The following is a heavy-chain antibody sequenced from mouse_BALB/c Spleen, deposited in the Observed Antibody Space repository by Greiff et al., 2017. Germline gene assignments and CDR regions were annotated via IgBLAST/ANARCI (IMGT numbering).Heavy chain of an antibody. Sequence: VQLQQSGAELAKPGASVKMSCKASGYTFTSYWMHWVKQRPGQGLEWIGYINPSTGYTEYNQKFKDKATLTADKSSSTAYMQLSSLTSEDSAVYYCARRGDGYSFAYWGQGTLVTVSA. CDR3: ARRGDGYSFAY. CDR2: INPSTGYT. CDR1: GYTFTSYW. J-gene: IGHJ3*01. D-gene: IGHD2-3*01. V-gene: IGHV1-7*01.